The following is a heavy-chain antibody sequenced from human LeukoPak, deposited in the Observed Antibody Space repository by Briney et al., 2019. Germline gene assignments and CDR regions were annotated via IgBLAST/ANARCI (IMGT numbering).Heavy chain of an antibody. Sequence: EPGGSLRLSCAASGFTFSNYGMTWVRQAPGKGLEWVAVIWYDGSNKYYVDSVQGRFTISRDNSKNTLYLQMSSLRAEDTAVYYCARGDYYDSSGYYFPDAFDIWGQGTMVTVSS. CDR2: IWYDGSNK. V-gene: IGHV3-33*08. CDR1: GFTFSNYG. CDR3: ARGDYYDSSGYYFPDAFDI. D-gene: IGHD3-22*01. J-gene: IGHJ3*02.